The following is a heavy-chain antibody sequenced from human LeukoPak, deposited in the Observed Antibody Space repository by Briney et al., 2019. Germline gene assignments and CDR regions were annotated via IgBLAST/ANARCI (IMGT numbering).Heavy chain of an antibody. CDR3: ARMTSDWYFDY. V-gene: IGHV5-51*01. CDR2: IFPGDSGT. CDR1: GYNFNSDW. D-gene: IGHD6-19*01. J-gene: IGHJ4*02. Sequence: GESLKISCKGSGYNFNSDWIAWVRQMPGKGLEWMGIIFPGDSGTRYSPSFQGQVTISADKSISTAYLRWSSLKASDTAMYYCARMTSDWYFDYWGQGTLVTVSS.